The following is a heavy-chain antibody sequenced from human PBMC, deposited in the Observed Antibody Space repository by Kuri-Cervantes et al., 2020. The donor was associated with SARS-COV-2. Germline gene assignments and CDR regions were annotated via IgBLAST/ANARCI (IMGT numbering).Heavy chain of an antibody. CDR2: IYYSGST. Sequence: GSLRLSCTVSGGSISSYYWSWIRQPPGEGLEWIGYIYYSGSTNYNPSLKSRVTISVDTSKNQFSLKLSSVTAADTAVYYCARDVQGYSYGSGYYYYGMDVWGQGTTVTVSS. D-gene: IGHD5-18*01. CDR3: ARDVQGYSYGSGYYYYGMDV. V-gene: IGHV4-59*01. CDR1: GGSISSYY. J-gene: IGHJ6*02.